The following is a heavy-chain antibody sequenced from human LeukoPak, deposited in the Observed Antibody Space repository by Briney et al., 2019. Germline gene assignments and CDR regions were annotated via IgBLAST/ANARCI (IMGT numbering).Heavy chain of an antibody. CDR2: IYHSGTT. J-gene: IGHJ1*01. CDR1: GGSITSYF. Sequence: SETLSLTCTVSGGSITSYFWTWIRQPPGKGLEWIGYIYHSGTTNYNPSLKSRVTISADTSKNQFSLRLSSVTASDTAVYYCAQKAPYSPGYSQHWGQGTLVTVST. V-gene: IGHV4-59*01. D-gene: IGHD2-15*01. CDR3: AQKAPYSPGYSQH.